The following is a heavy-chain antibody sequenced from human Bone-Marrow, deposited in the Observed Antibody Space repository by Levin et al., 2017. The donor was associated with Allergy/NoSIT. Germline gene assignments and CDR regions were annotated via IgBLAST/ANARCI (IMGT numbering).Heavy chain of an antibody. CDR2: IDGEGSNT. V-gene: IGHV3-74*03. D-gene: IGHD3-10*01. J-gene: IGHJ4*01. CDR1: GFVFTNYW. Sequence: ASVKVSCAASGFVFTNYWMHWVRQAPGKGLMWLSRIDGEGSNTKYVDSVKGRFSISRDNPKNMLYLQVNSLTAEDTGVYFCARDIPGSGALDYWGHGTLVTDSS. CDR3: ARDIPGSGALDY.